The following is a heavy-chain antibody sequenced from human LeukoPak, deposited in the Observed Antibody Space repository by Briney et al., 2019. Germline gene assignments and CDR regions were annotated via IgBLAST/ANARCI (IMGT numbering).Heavy chain of an antibody. V-gene: IGHV1-8*01. CDR2: MNPNSGNT. D-gene: IGHD2-15*01. CDR1: GYTFTSYD. J-gene: IGHJ4*02. CDR3: ARDLGCSGGSCYSGYFDY. Sequence: ASVKVSCKASGYTFTSYDINWVRQATGQGLEWMGWMNPNSGNTGYAQKFQGRVTMTRNTSISTAYMELSSLRSEDTAVYYRARDLGCSGGSCYSGYFDYWGQGTLVTVSS.